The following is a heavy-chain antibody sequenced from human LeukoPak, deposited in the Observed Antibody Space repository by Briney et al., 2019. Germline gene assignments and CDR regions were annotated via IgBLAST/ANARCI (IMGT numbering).Heavy chain of an antibody. V-gene: IGHV4-59*08. Sequence: SETLSLTCTVSGGSIKSYYWSWIRQPPGKGLEWIGQIYYSGSTNYNPSLKSRVTISVDTSKNQFSLKLSSVTAADTAVYYCARQYYDILTGYYLDYWGQGTLVTVSS. CDR1: GGSIKSYY. CDR3: ARQYYDILTGYYLDY. CDR2: IYYSGST. J-gene: IGHJ4*02. D-gene: IGHD3-9*01.